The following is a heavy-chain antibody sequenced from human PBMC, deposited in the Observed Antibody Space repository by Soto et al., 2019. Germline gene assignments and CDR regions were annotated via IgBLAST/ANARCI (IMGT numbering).Heavy chain of an antibody. V-gene: IGHV1-69*13. CDR2: IIPIFGTA. CDR3: ARSPGRSLMVYAIDRFDP. J-gene: IGHJ5*02. CDR1: GGTFSSYA. Sequence: GASVKVSCKASGGTFSSYAISWVRQAPGQGLEWMGGIIPIFGTANYAQKFQGRVTITADESTSTAYMELSSLRSEDTAVYYCARSPGRSLMVYAIDRFDPWGQGTLVNVSS. D-gene: IGHD2-8*01.